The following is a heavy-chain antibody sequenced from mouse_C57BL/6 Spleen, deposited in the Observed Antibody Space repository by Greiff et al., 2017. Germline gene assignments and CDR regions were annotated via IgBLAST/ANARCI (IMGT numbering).Heavy chain of an antibody. CDR3: ARHRSLRWPFDY. V-gene: IGHV5-6*01. CDR2: ISSRGSYT. D-gene: IGHD1-1*01. J-gene: IGHJ2*01. CDR1: GFTFTNYG. Sequence: EVKVVESGGDLVKPGGSLKLSCAASGFTFTNYGMSWVRQTPDKRLEWVATISSRGSYTYYPDSVKGRFTISRNNAKNTLYLQINSLKSEDTAMYYCARHRSLRWPFDYWGQGTTLTVSS.